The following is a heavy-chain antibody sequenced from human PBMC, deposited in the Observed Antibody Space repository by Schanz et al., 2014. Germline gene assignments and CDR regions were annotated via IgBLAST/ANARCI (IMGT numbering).Heavy chain of an antibody. Sequence: EVQLVESGGVVAQPGGSLRLSCAASGFSFDDYTMHWVRQAPGKGLEWVSLIDRDGGPTYYADSVKGRFTISRDNSKNSLYLQMNSLRTEDPALYYCAKDSRGSSFDMDVWGQGTTVTVSS. CDR3: AKDSRGSSFDMDV. V-gene: IGHV3-43*01. D-gene: IGHD1-26*01. J-gene: IGHJ6*02. CDR2: IDRDGGPT. CDR1: GFSFDDYT.